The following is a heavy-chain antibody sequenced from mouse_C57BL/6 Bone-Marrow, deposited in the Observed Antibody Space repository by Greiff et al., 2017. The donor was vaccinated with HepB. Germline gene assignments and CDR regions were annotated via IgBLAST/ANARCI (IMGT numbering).Heavy chain of an antibody. CDR1: GYTFTSYW. CDR2: IYPGSGST. J-gene: IGHJ4*01. Sequence: QVQLQQPGAELVKPGASVKMSCKASGYTFTSYWITWVKQRPGQGLEWIGDIYPGSGSTNYNEKFKSKATLTVDKSSSTAYMQLSSLTSEDSAVYYCARRDGSSSYYAMDYWGQGTSVTVSS. CDR3: ARRDGSSSYYAMDY. V-gene: IGHV1-55*01. D-gene: IGHD1-1*01.